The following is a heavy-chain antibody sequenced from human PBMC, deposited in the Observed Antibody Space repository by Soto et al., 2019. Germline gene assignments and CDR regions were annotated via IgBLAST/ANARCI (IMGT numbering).Heavy chain of an antibody. V-gene: IGHV4-31*03. Sequence: QVQLQESGPGLVKPSQTLSLPCTVSGGSISSGVYYWSWIRQHPGKGLEWIGYIYYSGSTYYNPSLKSRVTISVDTSKNQFSLKLSSVTAADTAVYYCARDDVVVPAANWGQGTLVTVSS. J-gene: IGHJ4*02. CDR3: ARDDVVVPAAN. CDR2: IYYSGST. D-gene: IGHD2-2*01. CDR1: GGSISSGVYY.